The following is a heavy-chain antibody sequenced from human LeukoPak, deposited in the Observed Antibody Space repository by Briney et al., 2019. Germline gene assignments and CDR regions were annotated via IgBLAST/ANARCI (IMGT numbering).Heavy chain of an antibody. J-gene: IGHJ4*02. D-gene: IGHD6-19*01. CDR3: ARDPYAVAASFDY. Sequence: GESLKISCKASGYSFSSYWIGWVRQMPGKGLEGVGIIYPGDSDTRYSPSFQGQVTISADKSTSTTYLQWSSLKASDTAMYYCARDPYAVAASFDYWGQGTQVTVSS. CDR1: GYSFSSYW. CDR2: IYPGDSDT. V-gene: IGHV5-51*01.